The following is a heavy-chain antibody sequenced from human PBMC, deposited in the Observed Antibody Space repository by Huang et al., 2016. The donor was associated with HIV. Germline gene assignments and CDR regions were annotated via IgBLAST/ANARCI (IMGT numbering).Heavy chain of an antibody. Sequence: QVQVVESGGGLVKPGGSLRLSCAASGFTFSDYYMNWIRQAPGKGRECVSYIGCSGRIIYYADSVKGRFTISRDNAKNSLYLQMNSLRAEDTAVYYCARDSNWNFRYFDYWGQGTLVTVSS. D-gene: IGHD1-7*01. J-gene: IGHJ4*02. V-gene: IGHV3-11*01. CDR2: IGCSGRII. CDR3: ARDSNWNFRYFDY. CDR1: GFTFSDYY.